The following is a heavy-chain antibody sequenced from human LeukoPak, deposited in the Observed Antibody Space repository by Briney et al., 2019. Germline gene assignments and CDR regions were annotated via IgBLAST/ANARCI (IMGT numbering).Heavy chain of an antibody. CDR2: IYTSGST. V-gene: IGHV4-61*02. CDR3: ARVAHYYYMDV. CDR1: GGSISSGSHY. J-gene: IGHJ6*03. Sequence: PSQTLSLTCTVSGGSISSGSHYWSWIRQPAGKGLEWIGRIYTSGSTNHNPSLKSRVTISVDTSKNQFSLKLSSVTAADTAVYYCARVAHYYYMDVWGKGTTVTVSS.